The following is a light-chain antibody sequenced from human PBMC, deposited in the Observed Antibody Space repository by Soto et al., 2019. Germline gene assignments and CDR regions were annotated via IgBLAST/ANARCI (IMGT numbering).Light chain of an antibody. CDR3: QQYRSSPPT. J-gene: IGKJ4*01. CDR2: GAS. V-gene: IGKV3-20*01. Sequence: EIVLTQSPGTLSLSPGERATLSCRASQSVSSTYLAWYQQKPGQAPGLLLYGASNRASGIPDRFAGSGSGTDFTLTISRLEPEDFAVYYCQQYRSSPPTFGGGTKVEIK. CDR1: QSVSSTY.